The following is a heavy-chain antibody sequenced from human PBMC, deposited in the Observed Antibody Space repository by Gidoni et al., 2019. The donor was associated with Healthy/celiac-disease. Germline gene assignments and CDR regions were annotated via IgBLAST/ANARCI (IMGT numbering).Heavy chain of an antibody. Sequence: EVQLVESGGGLVQPGGSLRLSCAASGFTFSSYDMHWVRQATGKGLEWVSAIGTAGDPYYPGSVKGRFTISRENAKNSLYLQMNSLRAGDTAVYYCARARYYDFWSGSTTYWYFDLWGRGTLVTVSS. CDR2: IGTAGDP. D-gene: IGHD3-3*01. CDR1: GFTFSSYD. V-gene: IGHV3-13*05. J-gene: IGHJ2*01. CDR3: ARARYYDFWSGSTTYWYFDL.